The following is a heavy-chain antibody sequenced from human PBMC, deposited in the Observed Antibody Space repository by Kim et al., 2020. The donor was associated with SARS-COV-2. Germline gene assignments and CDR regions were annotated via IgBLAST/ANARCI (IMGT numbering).Heavy chain of an antibody. CDR3: ARHICSSTSCPFA. CDR1: GGSISSSSYY. J-gene: IGHJ4*02. V-gene: IGHV4-39*01. Sequence: SETLSLTCTVSGGSISSSSYYWGWIRQPPGKGLEWIGSIYYSGSTYYNPSLKSRVTISVDTSKNQFSLKLSSVTAADTAVYYCARHICSSTSCPFAWGQGTLVTVSS. D-gene: IGHD2-2*01. CDR2: IYYSGST.